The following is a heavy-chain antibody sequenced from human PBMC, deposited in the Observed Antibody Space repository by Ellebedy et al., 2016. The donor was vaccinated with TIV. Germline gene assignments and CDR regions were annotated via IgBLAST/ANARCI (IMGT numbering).Heavy chain of an antibody. CDR2: INHGGTT. CDR3: ARGTIFGEEFDF. J-gene: IGHJ4*02. CDR1: GGSFSGYY. V-gene: IGHV4-34*01. D-gene: IGHD3-3*01. Sequence: SETLSLTXAVYGGSFSGYYWSWIRQPPGKGLEWIGEINHGGTTNYNPSLMSRVTISIETSKNQFSLKLTSVTAADTAVYYCARGTIFGEEFDFWGQGTLVTVAS.